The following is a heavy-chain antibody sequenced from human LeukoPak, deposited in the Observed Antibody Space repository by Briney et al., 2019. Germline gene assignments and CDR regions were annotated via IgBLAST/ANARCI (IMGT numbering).Heavy chain of an antibody. V-gene: IGHV1-69*13. CDR3: ARDMYGDLFEEGFDY. J-gene: IGHJ4*02. D-gene: IGHD4-17*01. CDR1: GGTFSSYA. Sequence: SVKVSCKASGGTFSSYAISWVRQAPGQGLEWMGGIIPIFGTANYAQKFQGRVTITADESTSTAYMELSSLRSEDTAVYYCARDMYGDLFEEGFDYWGQGTLVTVSS. CDR2: IIPIFGTA.